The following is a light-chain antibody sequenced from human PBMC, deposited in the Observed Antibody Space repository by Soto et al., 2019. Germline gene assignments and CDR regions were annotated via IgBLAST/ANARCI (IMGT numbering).Light chain of an antibody. J-gene: IGLJ1*01. CDR3: SSYAGSKNYV. CDR1: SSDVDYNY. V-gene: IGLV2-8*01. Sequence: QSVLTQPPSASGSPGQSLTISCTGSSSDVDYNYVSRYQQHPGKAPKLIIYEVSKRPPWVPDRFSGSKSGNTASLTVSGLQTEDEADYYCSSYAGSKNYVFGTGTKVTVL. CDR2: EVS.